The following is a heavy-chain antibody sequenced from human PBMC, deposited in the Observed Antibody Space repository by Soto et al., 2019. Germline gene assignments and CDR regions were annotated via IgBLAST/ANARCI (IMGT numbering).Heavy chain of an antibody. CDR3: AKDWGRYCGGDCYLDY. Sequence: GGSLRLSCAASGFTFSSYGMHWDRQAPGKGLEWVAVISYDGSNKYYADSVKGRFTISRDNSKNTLYLQMNSLRAEDTAVYYCAKDWGRYCGGDCYLDYWGQGTLVTVSS. J-gene: IGHJ4*02. D-gene: IGHD2-21*02. CDR2: ISYDGSNK. CDR1: GFTFSSYG. V-gene: IGHV3-30*18.